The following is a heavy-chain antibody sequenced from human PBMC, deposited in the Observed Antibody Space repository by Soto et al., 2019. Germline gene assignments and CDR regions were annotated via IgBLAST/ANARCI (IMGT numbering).Heavy chain of an antibody. CDR3: SRDLLRVRALDI. V-gene: IGHV3-49*03. Sequence: EVQLVESGGDLVQPGRSLRLSWTTSGFTFGAYAVSWLRQAPGMGLEWVSFIRSKASGGTAEYAASVKGRFTISRDDSKRIAYLQMNSLKTEDTAVCYCSRDLLRVRALDIWGQGTMVTVAS. CDR1: GFTFGAYA. J-gene: IGHJ3*02. CDR2: IRSKASGGTA.